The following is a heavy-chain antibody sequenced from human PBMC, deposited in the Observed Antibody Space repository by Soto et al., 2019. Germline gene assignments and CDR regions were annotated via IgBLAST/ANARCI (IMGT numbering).Heavy chain of an antibody. CDR1: GFTFSSSW. D-gene: IGHD3-9*01. J-gene: IGHJ4*02. Sequence: GGSLRLSCAASGFTFSSSWMHWVRQAPGKGLVWVSRINSDGGTTNYADSVKGRFTISRDNAKNTLYLQLNSLSAEDTAVYFCARAGYYRFDYWGQGTVVTVSS. V-gene: IGHV3-74*01. CDR3: ARAGYYRFDY. CDR2: INSDGGTT.